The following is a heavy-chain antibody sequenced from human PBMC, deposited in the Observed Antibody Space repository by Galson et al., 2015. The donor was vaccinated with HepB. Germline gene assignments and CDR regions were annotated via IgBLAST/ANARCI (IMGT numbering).Heavy chain of an antibody. J-gene: IGHJ6*02. V-gene: IGHV1-46*01. D-gene: IGHD6-19*01. CDR1: GYTFTRYY. CDR2: INPIGGST. Sequence: SVKVSCKASGYTFTRYYMHWVRQAPGQGLEWMGVINPIGGSTRYAQKFQGRVTMTRDTSTSTVNMELSSLRSEDTAVYYCGQGQWLEYYYYGMDVWGQGTTVTVSS. CDR3: GQGQWLEYYYYGMDV.